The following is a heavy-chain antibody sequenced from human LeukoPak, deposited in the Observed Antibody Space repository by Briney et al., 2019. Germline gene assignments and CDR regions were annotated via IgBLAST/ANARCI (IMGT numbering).Heavy chain of an antibody. CDR3: ARRLGYCSSTSCYLYWFDP. CDR1: GYSISSGYY. CDR2: IYHSGST. D-gene: IGHD2-2*01. Sequence: SETLSLTCTVSGYSISSGYYWGWIRPPPGKGLEWIGSIYHSGSTYYNPSLKSRVTISVDTSKNQFSLKLSSVTAADTAVYYCARRLGYCSSTSCYLYWFDPWGQGTLVTVSS. J-gene: IGHJ5*02. V-gene: IGHV4-38-2*02.